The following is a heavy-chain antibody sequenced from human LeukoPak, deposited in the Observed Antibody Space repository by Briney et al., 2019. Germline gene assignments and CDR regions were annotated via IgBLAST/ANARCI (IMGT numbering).Heavy chain of an antibody. J-gene: IGHJ4*02. CDR3: AKVLGSYSSGWYGYFDY. CDR2: ISSSSSYI. CDR1: GFTFSSYS. V-gene: IGHV3-21*04. Sequence: GGSLRLSCAASGFTFSSYSMKWVRQAPGKGLEWVSFISSSSSYIYYADSVKGRFTISRDNSKNMLYLQMNSLRAEDTAVYYCAKVLGSYSSGWYGYFDYWGQGTLVTVSS. D-gene: IGHD6-19*01.